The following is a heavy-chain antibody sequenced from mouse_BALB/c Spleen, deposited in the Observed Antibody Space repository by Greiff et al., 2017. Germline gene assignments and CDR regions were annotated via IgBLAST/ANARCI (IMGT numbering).Heavy chain of an antibody. D-gene: IGHD2-4*01. CDR2: INSNGGST. CDR1: GFTFSSYG. J-gene: IGHJ4*01. CDR3: ARPMITTRDYAMDY. V-gene: IGHV5-6-3*01. Sequence: EVKVEESGGGLVQPGGSLKLSCAASGFTFSSYGMSWVRQTPDKRLELVATINSNGGSTYYPDSVKGRFTISRDNAKNTLYLQMSSLKSEDTAMYYCARPMITTRDYAMDYWGQGTSVTVSS.